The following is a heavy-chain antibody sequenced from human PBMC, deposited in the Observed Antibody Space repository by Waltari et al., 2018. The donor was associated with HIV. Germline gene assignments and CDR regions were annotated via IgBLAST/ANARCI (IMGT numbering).Heavy chain of an antibody. J-gene: IGHJ3*02. CDR2: VRYDGSQT. D-gene: IGHD1-26*01. CDR3: VKDGAHGRDAIFDI. CDR1: GLNSNTYS. Sequence: QVHVVESGGAVVQPGGALNLPCIASGLNSNTYSIHWFRQAPGRGLGWVAGVRYDGSQTYYGDPVKGRFLISRDKSQNAIFLEMTILRLEDTAKYHCVKDGAHGRDAIFDIWGQGTLVIVS. V-gene: IGHV3-30*02.